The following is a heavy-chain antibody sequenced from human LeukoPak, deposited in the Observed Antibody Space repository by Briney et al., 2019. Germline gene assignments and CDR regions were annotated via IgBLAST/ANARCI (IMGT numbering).Heavy chain of an antibody. CDR2: INHSGST. V-gene: IGHV4-34*01. CDR1: GGSFSGYY. Sequence: PSETLSLTCAVYGGSFSGYYWSWIRQPPGKGLEWNGEINHSGSTNYNPSLKSRVTMSLDTSKNQFSLNLRSVTAADTAVYYCARDGAPQFDSYMDVWGKGTTVTVSS. D-gene: IGHD1-14*01. J-gene: IGHJ6*03. CDR3: ARDGAPQFDSYMDV.